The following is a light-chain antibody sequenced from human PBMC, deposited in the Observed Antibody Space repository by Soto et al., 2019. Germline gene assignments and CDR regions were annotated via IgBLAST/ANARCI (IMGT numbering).Light chain of an antibody. J-gene: IGKJ1*01. CDR1: QSVSSN. CDR3: QQYNNWPPWT. V-gene: IGKV3-15*01. CDR2: GAY. Sequence: EMLMTQSPAALSGSPGERCTLSFRASQSVSSNLAWYQQKPGQAPRLLIYGAYTRATGIPARFSGSGSGTEFTLPISSLQSQDFAVYYCQQYNNWPPWTCGKGTKVDIK.